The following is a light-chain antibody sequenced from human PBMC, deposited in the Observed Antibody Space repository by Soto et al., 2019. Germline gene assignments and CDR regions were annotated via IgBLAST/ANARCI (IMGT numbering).Light chain of an antibody. CDR1: SSNIGAGYD. V-gene: IGLV1-40*01. J-gene: IGLJ2*01. CDR2: GNS. CDR3: QSYDSSLSHVV. Sequence: QPVLTQPPSVSGAPGQSVTISCTGSSSNIGAGYDVHWYQQLPGTAPKLLIYGNSNRPSGVPDRFSGSKSGTSASLAITGLQAEDEADYYCQSYDSSLSHVVFGGGTQLTVL.